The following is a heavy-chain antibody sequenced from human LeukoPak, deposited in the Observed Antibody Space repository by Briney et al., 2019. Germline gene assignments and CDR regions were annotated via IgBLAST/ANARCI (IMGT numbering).Heavy chain of an antibody. J-gene: IGHJ5*02. CDR1: GYTFTSYG. V-gene: IGHV1-18*01. Sequence: ASVKVSCKASGYTFTSYGISWVRQAPGQGLEWMGWTSAYNGNTNYAQKLQGRVTMTTDTSTSTAYMELRSLRSDDTAVYYCARAGEPRLSLGWFDPWGQGTLVTVSS. D-gene: IGHD3-16*01. CDR2: TSAYNGNT. CDR3: ARAGEPRLSLGWFDP.